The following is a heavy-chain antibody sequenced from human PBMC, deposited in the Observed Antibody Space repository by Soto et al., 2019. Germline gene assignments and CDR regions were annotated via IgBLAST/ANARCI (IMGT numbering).Heavy chain of an antibody. CDR1: GVTFSSYA. Sequence: GGSLRLSCAASGVTFSSYAMIWVRQAPGKGLEWVSAISGSGGSTYYADSVKGRFTISRDNSKNTLYLQMNSLRAEDTAVYYCAKWHYDFWSGYYDYYYMDVWGKGTTVTVSS. V-gene: IGHV3-23*01. D-gene: IGHD3-3*01. CDR2: ISGSGGST. CDR3: AKWHYDFWSGYYDYYYMDV. J-gene: IGHJ6*03.